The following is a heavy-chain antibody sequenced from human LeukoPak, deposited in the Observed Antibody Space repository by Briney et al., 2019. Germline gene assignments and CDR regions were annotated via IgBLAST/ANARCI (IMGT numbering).Heavy chain of an antibody. CDR3: ARYYYDSSGYLYFDY. Sequence: PGGSLRLSCAASGFTFSSYEMNWVRQAPGKGLERVSSISSSSSYIYYADSVKGRFTISRDNAKNSLYLQMNSLRAEDTAVYYCARYYYDSSGYLYFDYWGQGTLVTVSS. V-gene: IGHV3-21*01. D-gene: IGHD3-22*01. CDR2: ISSSSSYI. CDR1: GFTFSSYE. J-gene: IGHJ4*02.